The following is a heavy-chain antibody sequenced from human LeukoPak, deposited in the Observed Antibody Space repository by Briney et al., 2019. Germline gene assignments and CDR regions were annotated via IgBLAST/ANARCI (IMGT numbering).Heavy chain of an antibody. Sequence: SETLSLTCTVSGGSISISTYYWGWIRQPPGKGLEWIGSMYYSGSTYYNPSLKSRVTISVDTSKNQFSLKVTSVTAADTAVYYCARHHTPFGVITPIDYWGQGTLVTVSS. V-gene: IGHV4-39*01. D-gene: IGHD3-3*01. J-gene: IGHJ4*02. CDR2: MYYSGST. CDR3: ARHHTPFGVITPIDY. CDR1: GGSISISTYY.